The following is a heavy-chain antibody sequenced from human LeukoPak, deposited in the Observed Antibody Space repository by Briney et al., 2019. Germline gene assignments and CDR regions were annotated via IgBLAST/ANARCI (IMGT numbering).Heavy chain of an antibody. CDR3: ARDEASYGSGSLSY. CDR1: SDSITSSAYS. Sequence: SETLSLTCTVSSDSITSSAYSWGWIRQPPGKGLEWIGNIFYSGTTYYSPSLKSRVTISVDTSKNQFSLKLSSVTAADTAVYYCARDEASYGSGSLSYWGQGTLVTVSS. CDR2: IFYSGTT. V-gene: IGHV4-39*07. D-gene: IGHD3-10*01. J-gene: IGHJ4*02.